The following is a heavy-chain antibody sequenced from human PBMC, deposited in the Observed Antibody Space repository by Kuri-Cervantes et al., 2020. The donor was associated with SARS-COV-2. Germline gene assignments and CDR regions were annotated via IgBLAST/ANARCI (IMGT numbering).Heavy chain of an antibody. D-gene: IGHD1-26*01. V-gene: IGHV1-69*05. CDR1: GGTFSSYA. Sequence: SVKVSCKASGGTFSSYAISWVRQAPGQGLEWMGGIIPIFGTANYAQKFQGRVTITTDESTSTAYMELSSLRPEDTAVYYCARGGVGATQDCSFDYWGQGTLVTVSS. CDR2: IIPIFGTA. CDR3: ARGGVGATQDCSFDY. J-gene: IGHJ4*02.